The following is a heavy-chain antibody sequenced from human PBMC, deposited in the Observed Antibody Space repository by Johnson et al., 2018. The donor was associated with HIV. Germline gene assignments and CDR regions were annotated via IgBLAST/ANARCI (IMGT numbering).Heavy chain of an antibody. CDR3: ASNFRVGI. V-gene: IGHV3-30*02. D-gene: IGHD1-1*01. CDR2: IRNDGSNK. Sequence: QVQLVESGGGVVQPGGSLRLSCAESGFTLSTYGMHWVRQAPGKGLEWVAFIRNDGSNKEYADPVKGRFTIPRDNSKNTLYLQMNSLRAEDTAVYYCASNFRVGIWGQGTMVTVSS. CDR1: GFTLSTYG. J-gene: IGHJ3*02.